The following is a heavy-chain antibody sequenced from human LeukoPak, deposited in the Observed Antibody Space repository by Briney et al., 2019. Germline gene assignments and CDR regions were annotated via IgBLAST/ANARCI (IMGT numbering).Heavy chain of an antibody. CDR1: GGSISSYY. J-gene: IGHJ6*03. CDR3: ASGAKLRFLEWLARDYYYYMDV. V-gene: IGHV4-59*01. D-gene: IGHD3-3*01. CDR2: IYYSGST. Sequence: SETLSLTCTVSGGSISSYYWSWIRQPPGKGLEWIGYIYYSGSTNYNPSLKSRVTISVDTSKNQFSLKLSSVTAADTAVYYCASGAKLRFLEWLARDYYYYMDVWGKGTTVTVSS.